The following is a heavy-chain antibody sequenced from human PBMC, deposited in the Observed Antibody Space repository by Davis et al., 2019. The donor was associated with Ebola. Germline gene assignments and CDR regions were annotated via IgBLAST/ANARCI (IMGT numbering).Heavy chain of an antibody. J-gene: IGHJ6*02. CDR2: IYSSGST. Sequence: MPGGSLRLSCTVSGGSISNYYWNLIRQPPGKGLEWIGNIYSSGSTYYDPSLKSRVTISIDTPKNQLSLILRSVTAADTAVYYCARRLGDSSNMDVWGHGTTVTVSS. CDR3: ARRLGDSSNMDV. CDR1: GGSISNYY. V-gene: IGHV4-59*08. D-gene: IGHD6-13*01.